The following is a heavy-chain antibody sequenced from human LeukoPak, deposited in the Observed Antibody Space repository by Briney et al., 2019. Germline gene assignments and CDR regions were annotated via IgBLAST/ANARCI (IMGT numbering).Heavy chain of an antibody. V-gene: IGHV3-23*01. CDR2: ISGSGGRT. CDR3: AKDRTTFGVITGYGMDV. CDR1: GFTFSSYA. D-gene: IGHD3-3*01. J-gene: IGHJ6*02. Sequence: GSLRLSCAASGFTFSSYAMSWVRQAPGTGLEWVSGISGSGGRTFNADSVKGRFTITRDNSKNTLYLQMNSLRAEDTAVYYCAKDRTTFGVITGYGMDVWGQGTTVTVSS.